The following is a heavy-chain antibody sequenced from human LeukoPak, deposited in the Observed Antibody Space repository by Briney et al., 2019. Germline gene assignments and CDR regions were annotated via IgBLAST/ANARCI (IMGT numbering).Heavy chain of an antibody. CDR1: GGSISSYY. CDR3: ARDRGSWGTNEYYYYYYMDV. CDR2: IYTSGST. Sequence: SETLSLTCTVSGGSISSYYWSWIRQPAGKGLEWIGRIYTSGSTNYNPSLKSRVTMSVDTSKNQFSLKLSSVTAADTAVYYCARDRGSWGTNEYYYYYYMDVWGKGTTVTVSS. J-gene: IGHJ6*03. V-gene: IGHV4-4*07. D-gene: IGHD3-10*01.